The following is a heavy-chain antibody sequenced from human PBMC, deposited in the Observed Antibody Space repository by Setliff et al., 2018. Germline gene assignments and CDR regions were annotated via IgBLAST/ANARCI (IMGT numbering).Heavy chain of an antibody. J-gene: IGHJ4*02. CDR3: ARDGGYCSGGSCYGLDY. CDR2: INAGNGNT. D-gene: IGHD2-15*01. Sequence: ASVKVSCKASGYTFTSYAMHWVRQAPGQRLEWMGWINAGNGNTKYSRKFQGRVTITRDTSASTAYMELSSLRSEDTAVYYCARDGGYCSGGSCYGLDYWGQGTLVTVSS. V-gene: IGHV1-3*01. CDR1: GYTFTSYA.